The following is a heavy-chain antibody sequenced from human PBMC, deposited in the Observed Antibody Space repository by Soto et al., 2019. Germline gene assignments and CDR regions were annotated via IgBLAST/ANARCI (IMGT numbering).Heavy chain of an antibody. CDR3: ARDSYTYYDFWSGYLANLDYYYYYGMDV. D-gene: IGHD3-3*01. Sequence: GGSLRLSCAASGFTFSSYWMHWVRQAPGKGLVWVSRINSDGSSTSYADSVKGRFTISRDNAKHTLYLQMNSLRAEDTAVYYCARDSYTYYDFWSGYLANLDYYYYYGMDVWGQGTTVTVSS. CDR1: GFTFSSYW. CDR2: INSDGSST. J-gene: IGHJ6*02. V-gene: IGHV3-74*01.